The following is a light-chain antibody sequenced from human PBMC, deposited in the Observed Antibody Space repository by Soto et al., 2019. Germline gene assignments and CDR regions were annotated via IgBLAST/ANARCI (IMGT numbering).Light chain of an antibody. Sequence: QSVLTQPPSASGSPGQSVTISCTGTSSDVGGYKYVSWYQQHPGKVPKLMIYEVSKRPSRVPDRFSGSKSGNTASLTVSGLQAEDEADYYCSSYAGRNTDYVFGTGTKVTVL. J-gene: IGLJ1*01. CDR3: SSYAGRNTDYV. CDR1: SSDVGGYKY. CDR2: EVS. V-gene: IGLV2-8*01.